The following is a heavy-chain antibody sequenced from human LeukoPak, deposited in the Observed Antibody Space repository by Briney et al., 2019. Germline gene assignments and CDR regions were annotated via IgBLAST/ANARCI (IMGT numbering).Heavy chain of an antibody. D-gene: IGHD5-24*01. V-gene: IGHV4-4*07. CDR1: GGSFSGYY. CDR2: IYTSGST. Sequence: PSETLYLTCAVYGGSFSGYYWSWIRQPAGKGLEWIGRIYTSGSTNYNPSLKSRVTMSVDTSKNQFSLKLSSVNAADTAVYYCARDRGWPGFDYWGQGTLVTVSS. CDR3: ARDRGWPGFDY. J-gene: IGHJ4*02.